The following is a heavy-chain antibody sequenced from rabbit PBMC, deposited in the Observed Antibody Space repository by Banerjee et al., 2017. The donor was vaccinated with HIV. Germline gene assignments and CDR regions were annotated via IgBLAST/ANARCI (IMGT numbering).Heavy chain of an antibody. V-gene: IGHV1S29*01. CDR1: GFDFISNA. CDR2: ITYRGSA. CDR3: ARSNTYYGMDL. J-gene: IGHJ6*01. Sequence: LQESGGGLFQPGGSLTLTCTASGFDFISNAMCWVRQAPGKGLEYIGYITYRGSAYYASWVNGRFTISRENTQNTLYLQLNSLTAADTATYFCARSNTYYGMDLWGQGTLVTVS.